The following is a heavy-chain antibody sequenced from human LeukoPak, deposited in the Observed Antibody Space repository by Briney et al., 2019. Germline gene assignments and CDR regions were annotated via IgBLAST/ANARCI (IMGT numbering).Heavy chain of an antibody. CDR1: GGSISSYY. Sequence: SGTLSLTCTASGGSISSYYWTWIRQPPGKGLEWIGYIFYSGGSNYNPSLKSRVTISVDTSKNHFSLKLSSVTAADTAVYYCARPGSTFDIWGQGTMVTVSS. D-gene: IGHD2-2*01. V-gene: IGHV4-59*08. CDR3: ARPGSTFDI. CDR2: IFYSGGS. J-gene: IGHJ3*02.